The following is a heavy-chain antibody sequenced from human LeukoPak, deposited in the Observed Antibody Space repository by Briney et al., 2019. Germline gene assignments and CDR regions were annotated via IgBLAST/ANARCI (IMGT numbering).Heavy chain of an antibody. J-gene: IGHJ5*02. Sequence: ASVKVSCKASGYTFTGYYMHWVRQAPGQGLEWMGRINPNSGGTNYAQKFQGRVTMTRDTSISTAYMELSRLRSDDTAVYYCARALFVLRYFDPENWFDPWGQGTLVTVSS. D-gene: IGHD3-9*01. CDR1: GYTFTGYY. CDR3: ARALFVLRYFDPENWFDP. V-gene: IGHV1-2*06. CDR2: INPNSGGT.